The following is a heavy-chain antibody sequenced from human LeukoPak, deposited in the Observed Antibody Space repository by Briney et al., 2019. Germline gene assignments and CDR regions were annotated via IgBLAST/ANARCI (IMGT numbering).Heavy chain of an antibody. V-gene: IGHV3-23*01. CDR1: GFTFSSYA. D-gene: IGHD2-21*01. J-gene: IGHJ4*02. Sequence: GGSLRLSCAASGFTFSSYAMSLVRQAPGKGLEWVSAISGSGGSTYYADSVKGRFTISRDNSKNTLYLHMNSLRAEDTAVYYCAKFLPTHIVVANYYFDYWGQGTLVTVSS. CDR2: ISGSGGST. CDR3: AKFLPTHIVVANYYFDY.